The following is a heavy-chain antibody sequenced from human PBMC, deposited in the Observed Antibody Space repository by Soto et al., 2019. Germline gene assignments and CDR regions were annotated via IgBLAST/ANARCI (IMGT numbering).Heavy chain of an antibody. CDR1: GYTFTSQW. CDR2: ISAYNGNT. D-gene: IGHD2-15*01. CDR3: ARSGGSSYYYYYGMDV. Sequence: GSSVKVSCKPSGYTFTSQWLSWLRQDPGQGLEWMGWISAYNGNTNYAQKLQGRVTMTTDTSTSTAYMELRSLRSDDTAVYYCARSGGSSYYYYYGMDVWGQGTTVTVSS. V-gene: IGHV1-18*01. J-gene: IGHJ6*02.